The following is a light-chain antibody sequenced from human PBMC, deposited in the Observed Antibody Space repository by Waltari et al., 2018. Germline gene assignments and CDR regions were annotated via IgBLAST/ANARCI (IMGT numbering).Light chain of an antibody. Sequence: DIQMTQSPSALSASVGDRVAITCRASQPISIYLTWYQQIPGKAPNLLIYGAVNLQDGVPPRFTGSGSGTDFTLTISSLHPEDFGTYYCQQSYKAPLTFGQGTKLQIK. V-gene: IGKV1-39*01. J-gene: IGKJ2*01. CDR1: QPISIY. CDR2: GAV. CDR3: QQSYKAPLT.